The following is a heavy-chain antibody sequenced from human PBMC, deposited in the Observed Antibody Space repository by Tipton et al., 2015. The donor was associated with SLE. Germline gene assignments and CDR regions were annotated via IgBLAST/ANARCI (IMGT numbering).Heavy chain of an antibody. CDR2: ISYDGSIQ. CDR1: GFTFSSHI. V-gene: IGHV3-30-3*01. CDR3: ARDLVD. D-gene: IGHD6-6*01. J-gene: IGHJ4*02. Sequence: SLRLSCAASGFTFSSHIMHWVRQTPGKGLEWVAVISYDGSIQLYGDPVKGRFTISRDNFKNTLNLQMNSLAIEDTALYYCARDLVDWGQGTLVTVSS.